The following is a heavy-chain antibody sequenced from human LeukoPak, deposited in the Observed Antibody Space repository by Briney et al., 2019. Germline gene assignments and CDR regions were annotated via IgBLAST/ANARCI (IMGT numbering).Heavy chain of an antibody. Sequence: PGGSLRLSCAASGFTFGSYWMNWVRQVPGKGLEWVANIKEDGSEKYYVDSAKGRFTISRDNAKNSLFLQINSLRAEDTAVYYCARDPSSLRDSFDYWGQGTLVTVSS. CDR2: IKEDGSEK. CDR3: ARDPSSLRDSFDY. J-gene: IGHJ4*02. V-gene: IGHV3-7*01. CDR1: GFTFGSYW.